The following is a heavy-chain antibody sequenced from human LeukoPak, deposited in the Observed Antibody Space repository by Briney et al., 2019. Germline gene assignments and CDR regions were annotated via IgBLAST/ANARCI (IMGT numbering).Heavy chain of an antibody. J-gene: IGHJ4*02. CDR3: ARSLTGVDTAMVLDY. V-gene: IGHV4-31*03. Sequence: SETLSLTCTVSGGSISSGGYYWSWIRQHPGKGLEWIGYIYYSGSTYYNPSLKSRVTISVDTSKNQFSLKLSSVTAADTAVYYCARSLTGVDTAMVLDYWGQGTLVTVSS. CDR2: IYYSGST. CDR1: GGSISSGGYY. D-gene: IGHD5-18*01.